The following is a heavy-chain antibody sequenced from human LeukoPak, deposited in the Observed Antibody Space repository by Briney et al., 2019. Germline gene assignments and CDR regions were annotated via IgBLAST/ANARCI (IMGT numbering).Heavy chain of an antibody. V-gene: IGHV4-30-4*01. CDR1: GGSISGADYY. Sequence: SETLSLTCTVSGGSISGADYYWSWIRQPPGKGLEWIGYVYYSGSTYYSPSLKSRLTISVDTSKNQFSLKLNSVTAADTAVYYCARDLLNEGNHLDYWGQGTLVTVSS. CDR3: ARDLLNEGNHLDY. J-gene: IGHJ4*02. D-gene: IGHD4-23*01. CDR2: VYYSGST.